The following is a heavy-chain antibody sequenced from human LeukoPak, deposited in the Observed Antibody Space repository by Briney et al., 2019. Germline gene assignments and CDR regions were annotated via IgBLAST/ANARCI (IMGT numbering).Heavy chain of an antibody. CDR1: GGSISSSSYS. D-gene: IGHD6-19*01. CDR3: ARRAGGYSSGWYHIDY. CDR2: IYYSGST. J-gene: IGHJ4*02. V-gene: IGHV4-39*01. Sequence: SSETLSLTCTVSGGSISSSSYSWGWIRQPPGKGLEWIGSIYYSGSTYYNPSLKSRVTISVDTSKNQFSLKLSSVTAADTAVYYCARRAGGYSSGWYHIDYWGQGTLVTVSS.